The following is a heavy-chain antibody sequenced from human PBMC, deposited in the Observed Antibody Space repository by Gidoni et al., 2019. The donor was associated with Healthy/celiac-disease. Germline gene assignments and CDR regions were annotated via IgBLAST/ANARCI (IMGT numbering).Heavy chain of an antibody. Sequence: QVPLVESGGGWVKPGGSMRLSCAASGFTFSDYYISLIRQSPGKGLEWVSYLSRSSSYTNSADSVKGRFTISRDNAKNSLYLQMNSLRAEDTAVYYCAREGVRYTPPHEDAFDIWGQGTMVTVSS. D-gene: IGHD5-18*01. CDR3: AREGVRYTPPHEDAFDI. CDR2: LSRSSSYT. J-gene: IGHJ3*02. V-gene: IGHV3-11*05. CDR1: GFTFSDYY.